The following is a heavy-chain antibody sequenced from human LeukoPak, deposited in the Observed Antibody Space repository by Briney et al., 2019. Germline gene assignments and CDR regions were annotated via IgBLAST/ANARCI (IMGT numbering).Heavy chain of an antibody. D-gene: IGHD3-22*01. CDR1: GGTFSSYA. Sequence: SVKVSCKASGGTFSSYAISWVQQAPGQGLEWMGGIIPIFGTANYAQKFQGRVTITTDESTSTAYMELSSLRSEDTAVYYCARNYDSSGYYAPDAFDIWGQGTMVTVSS. V-gene: IGHV1-69*05. CDR2: IIPIFGTA. CDR3: ARNYDSSGYYAPDAFDI. J-gene: IGHJ3*02.